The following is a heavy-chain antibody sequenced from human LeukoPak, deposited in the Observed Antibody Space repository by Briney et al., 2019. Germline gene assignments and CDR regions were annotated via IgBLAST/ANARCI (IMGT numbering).Heavy chain of an antibody. Sequence: GGSLRLSCAASGFTFSSYEMNWVRQAPGKGLEWVSYISSSGSTIYYADSVKGRFTISRDNSKNTLYLQMNSLRAEDTAVYYCAKRYSSSLAFDIWGQGTMVTVSS. CDR3: AKRYSSSLAFDI. D-gene: IGHD6-13*01. CDR2: ISSSGSTI. CDR1: GFTFSSYE. J-gene: IGHJ3*02. V-gene: IGHV3-48*03.